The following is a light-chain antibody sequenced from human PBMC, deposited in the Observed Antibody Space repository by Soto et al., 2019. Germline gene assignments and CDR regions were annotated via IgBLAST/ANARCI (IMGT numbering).Light chain of an antibody. CDR2: AAS. Sequence: DIQMTQSPSSLSASVGDRVTITCRSSQSIDRSLNCYQQKPGEAPNLMIYAASGLQTGVPSRFSGGVSGTDFTLTISSVQLDDFATYYCQQSYTTPWTFGQGTKVEMK. V-gene: IGKV1-39*01. J-gene: IGKJ1*01. CDR3: QQSYTTPWT. CDR1: QSIDRS.